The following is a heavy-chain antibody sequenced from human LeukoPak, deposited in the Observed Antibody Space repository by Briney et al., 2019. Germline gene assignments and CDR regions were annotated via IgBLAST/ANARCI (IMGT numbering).Heavy chain of an antibody. CDR2: INAGNGNT. Sequence: ASVKVSCKASGYTFTSYSIHWVRQAPGQRLEWMGWINAGNGNTEYSQKFQGRVTITRDTSASTAYMEVSSLRSEDTAVYYCAREWTSARFDPWGQGTLVTVSS. CDR1: GYTFTSYS. J-gene: IGHJ5*02. D-gene: IGHD3/OR15-3a*01. CDR3: AREWTSARFDP. V-gene: IGHV1-3*01.